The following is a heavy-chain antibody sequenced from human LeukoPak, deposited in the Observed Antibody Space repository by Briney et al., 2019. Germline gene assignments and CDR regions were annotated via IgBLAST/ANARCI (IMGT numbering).Heavy chain of an antibody. CDR2: IKQDGSER. CDR1: GFTFSLYW. CDR3: ARGGTRGYSPVDY. V-gene: IGHV3-7*03. Sequence: PGGSLRLSCAASGFTFSLYWMNWVRRAPGKGLEWVANIKQDGSERNYVDSVKGRSTISRDNAKNSLFLQMNSLRVEDTAVYYCARGGTRGYSPVDYWGRGILVTVSS. D-gene: IGHD5-18*01. J-gene: IGHJ4*02.